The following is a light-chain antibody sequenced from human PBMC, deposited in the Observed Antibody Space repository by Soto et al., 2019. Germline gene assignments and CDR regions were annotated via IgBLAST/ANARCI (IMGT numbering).Light chain of an antibody. J-gene: IGKJ5*01. CDR3: QQYNNWPPIT. CDR2: GAS. V-gene: IGKV3-15*01. CDR1: QSVSSN. Sequence: EIERTQSPATLSVSTGERATLSCRASQSVSSNLAWYQQKPGQAPRLLIYGASTRATGIPARFSGSGSGTEFTLTISSLQSEDFTVYYCQQYNNWPPITFGQGTRPEIK.